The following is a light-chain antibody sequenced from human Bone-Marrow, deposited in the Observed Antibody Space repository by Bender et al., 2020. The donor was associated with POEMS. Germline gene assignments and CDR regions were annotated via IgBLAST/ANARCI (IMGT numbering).Light chain of an antibody. J-gene: IGLJ3*02. CDR3: GTWDSSLSAWV. V-gene: IGLV2-14*03. CDR2: DVT. CDR1: SSDIGTYNH. Sequence: QSALTQPASVSGSPGQSITISCTGTSSDIGTYNHVSWYQQHPGKAPKLMIFDVTNRPSGVSSRFSGSKSGNTASLTISGLRAEDEADYYCGTWDSSLSAWVFGGGTKLTVL.